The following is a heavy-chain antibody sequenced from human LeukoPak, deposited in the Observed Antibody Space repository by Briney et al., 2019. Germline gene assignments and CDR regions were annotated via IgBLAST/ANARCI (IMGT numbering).Heavy chain of an antibody. J-gene: IGHJ4*02. V-gene: IGHV4-4*02. CDR2: IYHSGST. D-gene: IGHD3-9*01. CDR1: GGSISSSTW. CDR3: ASGGLVSRYLDH. Sequence: SETLSLTCALSGGSISSSTWWSWVRQPPGKGLEWVGEIYHSGSTNYNPSLKSRLTMSVDESKTEFSLKLTSVTAADTAVYYCASGGLVSRYLDHWGQGTLVTVSS.